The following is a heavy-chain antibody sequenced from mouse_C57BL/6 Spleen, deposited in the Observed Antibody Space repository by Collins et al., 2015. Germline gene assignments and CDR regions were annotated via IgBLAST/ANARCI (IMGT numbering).Heavy chain of an antibody. Sequence: QVQLQQSGAELMKPGASVKISCKATGYTFSTYWIEWVKQRPGHGLEWIGEILPGSGSTTYNEKFKGKATFTADTSSNTAYMQLSSLTSEDSAVYYCARRGYYGREGFGYWGQDTTLTVSS. V-gene: IGHV1-9*01. CDR2: ILPGSGST. D-gene: IGHD1-1*01. J-gene: IGHJ2*01. CDR1: GYTFSTYW. CDR3: ARRGYYGREGFGY.